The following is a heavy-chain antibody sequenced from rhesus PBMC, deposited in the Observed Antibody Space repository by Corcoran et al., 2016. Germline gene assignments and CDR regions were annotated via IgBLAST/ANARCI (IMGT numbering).Heavy chain of an antibody. CDR3: ARMPVSGSYIYSFNV. J-gene: IGHJ5-2*02. CDR1: GGSISGYY. Sequence: QVRLQESGPGLVKPSETLSLTCAVSGGSISGYYWHWIRQPPGTGLEWIGYIGGESGITNNNPSINSRVTMSRDTSKNQCSLKLASVIAADTAVYYCARMPVSGSYIYSFNVWGRGVLVTVSS. V-gene: IGHV4-165*02. D-gene: IGHD1-44*02. CDR2: IGGESGIT.